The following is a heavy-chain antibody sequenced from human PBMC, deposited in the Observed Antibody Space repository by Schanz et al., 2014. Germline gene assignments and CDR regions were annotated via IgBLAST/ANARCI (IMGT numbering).Heavy chain of an antibody. CDR3: AKDRMGASYYFDY. V-gene: IGHV1-2*06. Sequence: QVQLVQSGAEVKKPGASVKVSCKASGYTFTGYYMHWVRQAPGQGLEWMGRIHPNSGGTIFAQKFQGRVSMTRDTSLSTAYMELSSLRSDDTAVYYCAKDRMGASYYFDYWGQGTLVAVST. CDR2: IHPNSGGT. D-gene: IGHD3-16*01. CDR1: GYTFTGYY. J-gene: IGHJ4*02.